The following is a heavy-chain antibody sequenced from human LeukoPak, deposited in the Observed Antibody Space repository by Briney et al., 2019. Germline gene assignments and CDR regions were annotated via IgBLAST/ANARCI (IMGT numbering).Heavy chain of an antibody. CDR1: GYTFTSYD. CDR2: MNPNSGNT. V-gene: IGHV1-8*03. J-gene: IGHJ4*02. D-gene: IGHD6-6*01. Sequence: ASVRVVCKASGYTFTSYDINWVRQATGQGLEWMGWMNPNSGNTGYAQKFQGRVTITRNTSISTAYMELSSLRSEDTAVYYCARSYSSSSWFDYWGQGTLVTVSS. CDR3: ARSYSSSSWFDY.